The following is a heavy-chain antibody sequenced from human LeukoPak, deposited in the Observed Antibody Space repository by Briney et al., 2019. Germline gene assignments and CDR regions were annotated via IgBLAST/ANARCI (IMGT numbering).Heavy chain of an antibody. CDR1: GYTFTGYY. J-gene: IGHJ4*02. Sequence: ASVKVSCKAPGYTFTGYYMHWVRQAPGQGLEWMGWINPNSGGTNYAQKFQGRVTMTRDTSISTAYMELSRLRSDDTAVYYCATIVATPATFDYWGQGTLVTVSS. CDR3: ATIVATPATFDY. V-gene: IGHV1-2*02. D-gene: IGHD5-12*01. CDR2: INPNSGGT.